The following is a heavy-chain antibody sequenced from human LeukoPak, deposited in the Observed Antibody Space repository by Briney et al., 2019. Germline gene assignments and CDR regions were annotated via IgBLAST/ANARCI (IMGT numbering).Heavy chain of an antibody. CDR1: GGSISSYY. V-gene: IGHV4-59*08. J-gene: IGHJ3*02. CDR3: ARQLLNYDSSGYYYGIDAFDI. D-gene: IGHD3-22*01. CDR2: IYYSGST. Sequence: SETLSLTCTVSGGSISSYYWSWIRQPPGKGLEWIGDIYYSGSTNYNPSLKSRVTISVDTSKNQFSLKLSSVTAADTAVYYCARQLLNYDSSGYYYGIDAFDIWGQGTMVTVSS.